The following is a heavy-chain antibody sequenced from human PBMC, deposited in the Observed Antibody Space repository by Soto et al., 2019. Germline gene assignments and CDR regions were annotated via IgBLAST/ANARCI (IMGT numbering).Heavy chain of an antibody. CDR3: ARVPDYEILTGYECYYYGMDV. J-gene: IGHJ6*04. D-gene: IGHD3-9*01. CDR2: IFSNDEK. CDR1: GFSLRNSRMG. Sequence: QVTLKESGPVLVKPTEPLTLTCTVSGFSLRNSRMGVSWIRQPPGKALEGLAHIFSNDEKSYSTFLNSRLTIPRDPSQRHVVLTMTNMVPADTATYYTARVPDYEILTGYECYYYGMDVWGAGTTVSFSS. V-gene: IGHV2-26*01.